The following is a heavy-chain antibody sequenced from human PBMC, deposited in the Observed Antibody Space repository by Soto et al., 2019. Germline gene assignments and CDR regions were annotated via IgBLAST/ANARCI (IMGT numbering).Heavy chain of an antibody. V-gene: IGHV1-69*02. CDR3: ARHSATPFDY. CDR1: GGTFSSYT. CDR2: ILPILGIA. D-gene: IGHD2-15*01. J-gene: IGHJ4*02. Sequence: QVQLVQSGAEVKKPGSSVKVSCKASGGTFSSYTISWVRQAPGQGLEWMGRILPILGIANYAQKFQGRVTMTADKSTSTAYMELSSLRSEDTAVYYCARHSATPFDYWGQGNLVTVSS.